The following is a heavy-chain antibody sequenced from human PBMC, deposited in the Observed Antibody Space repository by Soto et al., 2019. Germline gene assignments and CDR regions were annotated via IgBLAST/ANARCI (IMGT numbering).Heavy chain of an antibody. CDR1: GGSISSYY. Sequence: SETLSLTCTVSGGSISSYYWSWIRQPPGKGLEWIGYIYYSGSTNYNPSLKSRVTISVDTSKNQFSLKLSSVTATDTAVYYCARHEYSGYDFVDYFDYWGQGTLVTVSS. CDR2: IYYSGST. CDR3: ARHEYSGYDFVDYFDY. V-gene: IGHV4-59*08. D-gene: IGHD5-12*01. J-gene: IGHJ4*02.